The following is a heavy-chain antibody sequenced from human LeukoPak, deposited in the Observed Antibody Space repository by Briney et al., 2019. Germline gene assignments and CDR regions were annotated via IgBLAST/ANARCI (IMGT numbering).Heavy chain of an antibody. CDR3: ARSDYGDYIFDY. J-gene: IGHJ4*02. Sequence: SETVSLPCSVWCGFIRIYYWSWIRQPPGKGLEGMGYIYYSGNTNYNPSLKSRVTISVDTSKNQFSLTLSSANAADTAVYYCARSDYGDYIFDYWGQGTLVTVSS. CDR2: IYYSGNT. V-gene: IGHV4-59*13. D-gene: IGHD4-17*01. CDR1: CGFIRIYY.